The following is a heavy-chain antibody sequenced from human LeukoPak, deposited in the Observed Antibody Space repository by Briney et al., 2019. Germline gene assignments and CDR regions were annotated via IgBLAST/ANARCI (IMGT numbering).Heavy chain of an antibody. D-gene: IGHD6-13*01. CDR3: ARRYTSSWYLA. Sequence: SETLSLTCTVSGDSISSRGYYWDWLRQPPGKGLEWIGTIYYSGTTYFNPSLKSRVTISVDTSKNQFSLKLSSVTAADTAVYYCARRYTSSWYLAWGQGTLVTVSS. CDR2: IYYSGTT. CDR1: GDSISSRGYY. J-gene: IGHJ5*02. V-gene: IGHV4-39*01.